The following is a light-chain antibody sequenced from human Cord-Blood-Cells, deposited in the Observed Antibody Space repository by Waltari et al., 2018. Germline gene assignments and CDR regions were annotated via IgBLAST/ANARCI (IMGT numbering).Light chain of an antibody. CDR2: AVS. V-gene: IGLV2-11*01. CDR1: SSDVGGYHY. Sequence: QSALTPPRPVSGSPGQSVTLSCTGTSSDVGGYHYVSWYQQHPVKAPKPMIYAVSKRPSGVPDRFSGSKSGNTASLTISGLQAEDEADYYCCSYAGSYTYVFGTGTKVTVL. J-gene: IGLJ1*01. CDR3: CSYAGSYTYV.